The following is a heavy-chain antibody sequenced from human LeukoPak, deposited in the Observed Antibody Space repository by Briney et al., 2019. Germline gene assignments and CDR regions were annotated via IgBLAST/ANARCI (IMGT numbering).Heavy chain of an antibody. CDR1: GGSISSGGYY. Sequence: TLSLTCAVSGGSISSGGYYWSWIRQHPGKGLEWIGYIYYSGSTYYNPSLKSRVTISVDTSKNQFSLKLSSVTAADTAVYYCASSPLYYYDSTTPPYGTDVWGQGTTVTVSS. CDR3: ASSPLYYYDSTTPPYGTDV. CDR2: IYYSGST. J-gene: IGHJ6*02. D-gene: IGHD3-22*01. V-gene: IGHV4-31*11.